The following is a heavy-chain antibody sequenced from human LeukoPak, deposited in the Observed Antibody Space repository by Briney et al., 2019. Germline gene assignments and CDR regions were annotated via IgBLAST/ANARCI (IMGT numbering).Heavy chain of an antibody. Sequence: PGGSLRLSCAASGFTFSSYAMSWVRQAPGKGLEWVSANSGSGGSTYYAASVKGRFTISRDNSKNTLYLQMNSLRAEDTAVYYCAKDPDSSGYYYISFDYWGQGTLVTVSS. V-gene: IGHV3-23*01. CDR1: GFTFSSYA. J-gene: IGHJ4*02. D-gene: IGHD3-22*01. CDR2: NSGSGGST. CDR3: AKDPDSSGYYYISFDY.